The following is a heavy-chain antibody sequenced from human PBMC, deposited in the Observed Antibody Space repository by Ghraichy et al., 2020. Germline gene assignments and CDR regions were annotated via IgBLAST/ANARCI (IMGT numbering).Heavy chain of an antibody. J-gene: IGHJ4*02. CDR3: AKEGISLPGTTLLSDY. CDR1: GFTFSSYA. D-gene: IGHD1-7*01. V-gene: IGHV3-23*01. CDR2: ISGSGGST. Sequence: GGSLRLSCAASGFTFSSYAMSWVRQAPGKGLEWVSAISGSGGSTYYADSVKGRFPISRDNSKNTLYLQMNSLRAEDTAVYYCAKEGISLPGTTLLSDYWGQGTLVTVSS.